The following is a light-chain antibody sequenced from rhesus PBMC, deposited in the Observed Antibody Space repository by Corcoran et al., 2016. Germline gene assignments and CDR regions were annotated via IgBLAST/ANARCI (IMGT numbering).Light chain of an antibody. CDR1: QGISSY. V-gene: IGKV1-32*02. CDR2: YAN. J-gene: IGKJ1*01. CDR3: QQGNSNPWT. Sequence: DIQMSQSPSSLSASVGDRVTITCRASQGISSYLNWYQQKPGKAPKLLIYYANSLASGGPSRFSGSGAVTEFTLTISSLQPEDFETYDCQQGNSNPWTFGQGTKVEIK.